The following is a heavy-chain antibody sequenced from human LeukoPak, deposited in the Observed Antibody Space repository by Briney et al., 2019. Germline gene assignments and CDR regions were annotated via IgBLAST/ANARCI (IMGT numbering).Heavy chain of an antibody. D-gene: IGHD6-6*01. CDR2: IRYDGYNK. J-gene: IGHJ4*02. Sequence: GGSLRLSCAASGFTFSSYGMHWVRQAPGKGLEWVAFIRYDGYNKYYADSVKGRFTISRDNAKNSLYLQMNSLRAEDTAVYYCAREEYSSSSGRSSYFDYWGQGTLVTVSS. V-gene: IGHV3-30*02. CDR1: GFTFSSYG. CDR3: AREEYSSSSGRSSYFDY.